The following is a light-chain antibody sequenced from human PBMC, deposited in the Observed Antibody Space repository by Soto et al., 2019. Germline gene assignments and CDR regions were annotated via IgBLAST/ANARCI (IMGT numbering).Light chain of an antibody. CDR1: SSNIGAGYD. CDR2: GNS. V-gene: IGLV1-40*01. Sequence: QSVLTQPPSVSGAPGQRVTISCTGRSSNIGAGYDVNWYQPHPGTAPKVLIYGNSNRPSGVPDRFSGAKSGTSASLASTGLQGEVEADYCCQSYVIGLSGSVFRGGATLTVL. CDR3: QSYVIGLSGSV. J-gene: IGLJ2*01.